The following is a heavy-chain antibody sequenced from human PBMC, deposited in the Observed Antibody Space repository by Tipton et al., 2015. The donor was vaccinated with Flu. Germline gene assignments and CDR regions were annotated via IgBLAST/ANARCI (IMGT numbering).Heavy chain of an antibody. CDR1: GFTFSSYW. J-gene: IGHJ4*02. CDR2: INQDGSKT. V-gene: IGHV3-7*03. CDR3: ARQLGGGDCY. Sequence: SLRLSCAGSGFTFSSYWMTWVRQAPGKGLEWVANINQDGSKTYSVDSVKGRFTISRDNSENTLYLQMNSLRAEDTAVYYCARQLGGGDCYWGQGTLVTVSS. D-gene: IGHD2-21*01.